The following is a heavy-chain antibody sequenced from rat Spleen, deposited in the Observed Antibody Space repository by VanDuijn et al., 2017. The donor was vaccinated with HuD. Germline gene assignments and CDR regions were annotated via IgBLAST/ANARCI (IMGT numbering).Heavy chain of an antibody. J-gene: IGHJ1*01. CDR2: IWTGGST. CDR1: GFSLPSYH. Sequence: QVQLKESGPGLVQPSQTLSLTCTVSGFSLPSYHVSLVRQTPGKGLEWMGVIWTGGSTAYNSPLKSRLSISRDTSKSQVFLKMNSLQTEDTATYYCARERYYGYNSWYFDFWGPGTMVTVSS. CDR3: ARERYYGYNSWYFDF. V-gene: IGHV2-43*01. D-gene: IGHD1-9*01.